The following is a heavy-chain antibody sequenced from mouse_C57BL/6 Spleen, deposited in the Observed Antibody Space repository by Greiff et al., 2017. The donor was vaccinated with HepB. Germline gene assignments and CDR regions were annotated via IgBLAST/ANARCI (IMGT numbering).Heavy chain of an antibody. J-gene: IGHJ1*03. CDR3: ARDGTYYKGWYFDV. CDR1: GFTFSDYY. D-gene: IGHD2-12*01. CDR2: INYDGSST. V-gene: IGHV5-16*01. Sequence: EVQLMESEGGLVQPGSSMKLSCTASGFTFSDYYMAWVRQVPEKGLEWVANINYDGSSTYYLDSLKSRFIISRDNAKNILYLQMSSLKSEDTATYYCARDGTYYKGWYFDVWGTGTTVTVSS.